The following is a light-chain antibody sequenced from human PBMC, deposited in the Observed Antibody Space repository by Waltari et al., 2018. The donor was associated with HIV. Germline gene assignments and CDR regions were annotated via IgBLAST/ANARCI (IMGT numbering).Light chain of an antibody. J-gene: IGKJ3*01. Sequence: DFQMTQSPSSLSASVGHRVTITCRASQGISKYVAWYQHKVRQPPKLLIYAASPLKSGVPSRFSATGSGTDFTLTISSLQPEDVATYYCQKYNGAPFTFGPGTKVEI. CDR2: AAS. CDR3: QKYNGAPFT. V-gene: IGKV1-27*01. CDR1: QGISKY.